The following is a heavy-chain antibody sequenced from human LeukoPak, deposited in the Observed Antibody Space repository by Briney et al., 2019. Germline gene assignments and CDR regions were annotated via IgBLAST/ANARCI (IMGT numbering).Heavy chain of an antibody. CDR2: IYYSGST. J-gene: IGHJ4*02. Sequence: SETLSLTCTVSGGSISSSSYYWSRIRQPPGKGLEWIGYIYYSGSTNYNPSLKSRVTISVDTSKNQFSLKLSSVTAADTAVYYCARGRNWQQLGDYWGQGTLVTVSS. CDR3: ARGRNWQQLGDY. V-gene: IGHV4-61*01. D-gene: IGHD6-13*01. CDR1: GGSISSSSYY.